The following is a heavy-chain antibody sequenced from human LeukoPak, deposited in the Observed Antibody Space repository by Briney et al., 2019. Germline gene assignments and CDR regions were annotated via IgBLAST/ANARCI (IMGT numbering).Heavy chain of an antibody. CDR3: TSRLSA. CDR2: IIPSDGST. J-gene: IGHJ4*02. D-gene: IGHD3-16*01. Sequence: ASVKVSCKASGYTFTSYYMHWARQAPGQGLEWMGVIIPSDGSTRYAQKFQGRVTMTRDTSTSTVYMELSSLRSEDTAVYYCTSRLSAWGQGTLVTVSS. CDR1: GYTFTSYY. V-gene: IGHV1-46*01.